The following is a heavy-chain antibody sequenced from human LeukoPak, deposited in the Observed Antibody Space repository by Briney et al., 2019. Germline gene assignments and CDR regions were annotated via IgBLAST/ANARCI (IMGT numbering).Heavy chain of an antibody. CDR1: GFTFSSHW. CDR2: IKQDGSDK. J-gene: IGHJ4*02. Sequence: GGSLRLSCAASGFTFSSHWMSWVRQAPGKGLEWVANIKQDGSDKYYVDSVEGRFTISRDNAKNSLYLQMNSLRAEDTAVYYCARDYDWGQGTLVTVSS. CDR3: ARDYD. V-gene: IGHV3-7*04. D-gene: IGHD3-16*01.